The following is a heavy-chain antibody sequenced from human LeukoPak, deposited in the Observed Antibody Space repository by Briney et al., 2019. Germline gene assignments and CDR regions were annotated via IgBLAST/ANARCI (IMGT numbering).Heavy chain of an antibody. CDR1: GGSISSGGYS. V-gene: IGHV4-30-2*01. CDR3: ARGRITMIVVVRRHREFDP. CDR2: INHSGST. J-gene: IGHJ5*02. D-gene: IGHD3-22*01. Sequence: SETLSLTCAVSGGSISSGGYSWSWIRQPPGKGLEWIGEINHSGSTNYNPSLKSRVTISVDTSKNQFSLKLSSVTAADTAVYYCARGRITMIVVVRRHREFDPWGQGTLVTVSS.